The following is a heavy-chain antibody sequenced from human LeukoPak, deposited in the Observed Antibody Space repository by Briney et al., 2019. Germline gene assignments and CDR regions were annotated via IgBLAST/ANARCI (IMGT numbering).Heavy chain of an antibody. D-gene: IGHD6-19*01. CDR2: IYYSGNT. Sequence: SETLSLTCTVSGGSISSHYWSWIRQPPGKGLEWIGYIYYSGNTNYNPSLKGRVTMSVDTSKNQFSLKLSSVTAADTAVYYCARDGHSSGWGLGQFYYYGMDVWGQGTTVTVSS. V-gene: IGHV4-59*11. CDR3: ARDGHSSGWGLGQFYYYGMDV. J-gene: IGHJ6*02. CDR1: GGSISSHY.